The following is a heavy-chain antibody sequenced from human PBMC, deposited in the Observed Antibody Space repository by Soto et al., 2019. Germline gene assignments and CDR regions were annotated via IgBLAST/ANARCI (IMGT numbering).Heavy chain of an antibody. CDR3: AKVGDSSSWYYWLDP. J-gene: IGHJ5*02. CDR2: ISGSGGST. Sequence: PGGSLRLSCAASGFTFSSYAMSWVRQAPGKGLEWVSAISGSGGSTYYADSVKGRFTISRDNSKNTLYLQMNSLRAEDTAVYYCAKVGDSSSWYYWLDPWGQGTLVTVSS. CDR1: GFTFSSYA. V-gene: IGHV3-23*01. D-gene: IGHD6-13*01.